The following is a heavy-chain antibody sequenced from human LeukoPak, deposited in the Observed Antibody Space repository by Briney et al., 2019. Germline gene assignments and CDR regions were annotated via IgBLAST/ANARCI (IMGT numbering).Heavy chain of an antibody. Sequence: PSETLSLTCTVSGGSISSYYWSWIRQPPGKGLEWIGYIYYSGSTNYNPSLKSRVTISVDTSKNQFSLKLSSVTAADTAVYYCARVRVEMATYNWFDPWGQGTLVTVSS. CDR3: ARVRVEMATYNWFDP. CDR1: GGSISSYY. D-gene: IGHD5-24*01. V-gene: IGHV4-59*01. J-gene: IGHJ5*02. CDR2: IYYSGST.